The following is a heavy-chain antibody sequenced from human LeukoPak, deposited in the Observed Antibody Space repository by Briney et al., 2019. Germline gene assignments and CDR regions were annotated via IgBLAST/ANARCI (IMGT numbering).Heavy chain of an antibody. CDR3: AREFGHCSGDNCFYFFDL. V-gene: IGHV1-18*01. CDR2: INTHKGHT. Sequence: ASVKVSCKASGYTLTNYNISWAPQAPGQGLEWMGWINTHKGHTNFLQKFQGRVTVTTDISTNTAYMELRRLRSDDTAVYYCAREFGHCSGDNCFYFFDLWGQGSQVIVSS. CDR1: GYTLTNYN. D-gene: IGHD4-23*01. J-gene: IGHJ4*02.